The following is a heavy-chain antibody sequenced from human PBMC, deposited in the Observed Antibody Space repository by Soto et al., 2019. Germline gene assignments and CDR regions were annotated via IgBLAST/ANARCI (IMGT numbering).Heavy chain of an antibody. CDR2: IWYDGSNK. V-gene: IGHV3-33*01. CDR1: GFTFSSYG. J-gene: IGHJ3*02. Sequence: GGSLRLSCAASGFTFSSYGMHWVRQAPGKGLEWVAVIWYDGSNKYYADSVKGRFTISRDNSKNTLYLQMNSLRAEDTAVYYCASLPVQNAFDIWGQGTMVTVSS. CDR3: ASLPVQNAFDI.